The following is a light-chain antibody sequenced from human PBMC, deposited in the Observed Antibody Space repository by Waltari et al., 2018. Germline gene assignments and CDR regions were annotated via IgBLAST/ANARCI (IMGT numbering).Light chain of an antibody. CDR1: CGDVGRYNF. V-gene: IGLV2-23*02. CDR2: EVT. J-gene: IGLJ1*01. CDR3: CSYAGTNTYV. Sequence: QSALTQPASLSGSPGQSTTISCSGTCGDVGRYNFVSWYQHPPGQAPKVMIYEVTKRPSGVSDRFSGSVSGNTASLTISGLQAEDEAHYYCCSYAGTNTYVFGTGTKVTVL.